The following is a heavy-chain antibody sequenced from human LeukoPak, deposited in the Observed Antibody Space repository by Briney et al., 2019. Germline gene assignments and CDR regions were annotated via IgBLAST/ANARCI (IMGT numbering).Heavy chain of an antibody. D-gene: IGHD1-26*01. CDR2: ISVGAEYI. V-gene: IGHV3-23*01. Sequence: GSLRLSCAASGVSFSTYVMNWFRQAPGKGLEWVSTISVGAEYIFYADSVKGRFTISRDNSKNTLYLQMNGLRGEDTALYYCARDREARFLDYWGQGTLITVSS. CDR1: GVSFSTYV. J-gene: IGHJ4*02. CDR3: ARDREARFLDY.